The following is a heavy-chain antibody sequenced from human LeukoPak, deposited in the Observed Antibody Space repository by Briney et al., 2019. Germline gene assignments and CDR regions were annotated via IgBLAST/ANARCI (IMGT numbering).Heavy chain of an antibody. V-gene: IGHV1-2*06. CDR3: ARVKVKAVAGRALGWFDP. CDR2: INPNGGGT. D-gene: IGHD6-19*01. Sequence: GASVKVSCKASGYTFTGYYMHWVRQAPGQGLEWMGRINPNGGGTNYAQKVRGRVTMTRDTSMSTAYMELSRLRSDDTAVYYCARVKVKAVAGRALGWFDPWGQGTLVTVSS. J-gene: IGHJ5*02. CDR1: GYTFTGYY.